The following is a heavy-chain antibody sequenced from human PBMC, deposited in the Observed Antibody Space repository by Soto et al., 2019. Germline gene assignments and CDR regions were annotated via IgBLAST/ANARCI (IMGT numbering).Heavy chain of an antibody. CDR3: ARAIDGTFDY. V-gene: IGHV3-7*01. CDR2: VKQDGTEK. D-gene: IGHD6-13*01. Sequence: GGSLRLSCAASGFTFSRNWMSWVRQAPGRGLEWVANVKQDGTEKYYVDSVKGRFTISRDNAKNSLYLQMNSLRAEDTAVYYCARAIDGTFDYWGRGTLVTVSS. J-gene: IGHJ4*02. CDR1: GFTFSRNW.